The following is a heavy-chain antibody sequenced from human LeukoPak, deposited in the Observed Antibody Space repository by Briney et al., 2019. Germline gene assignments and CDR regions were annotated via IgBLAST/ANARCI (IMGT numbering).Heavy chain of an antibody. D-gene: IGHD6-13*01. V-gene: IGHV4-4*09. CDR3: ASSSWDGPFDY. Sequence: SETLSLTCTVSGGSISSYYWSWIRQPPGKGLEWIGYIYTSGSTNYNPSLKSRVTISVDTSKNQSSLKLSSVTAADTAVYYCASSSWDGPFDYWGQGTLVTVSS. CDR2: IYTSGST. J-gene: IGHJ4*02. CDR1: GGSISSYY.